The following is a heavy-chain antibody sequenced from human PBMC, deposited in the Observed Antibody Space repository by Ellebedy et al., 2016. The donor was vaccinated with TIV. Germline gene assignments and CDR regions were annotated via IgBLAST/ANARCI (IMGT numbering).Heavy chain of an antibody. V-gene: IGHV4-34*01. CDR3: ARTMLWVRASDL. CDR1: GGSFRTYY. CDR2: INHTGSS. Sequence: PGGSLRPSCTVSGGSFRTYYWTWIRQPPGKGLEWIGEINHTGSSNYEPSLENRLTISVDTSKNQFSLRLTSVTAADTAIYYCARTMLWVRASDLWGRGTLVTVSS. J-gene: IGHJ5*02. D-gene: IGHD3-16*01.